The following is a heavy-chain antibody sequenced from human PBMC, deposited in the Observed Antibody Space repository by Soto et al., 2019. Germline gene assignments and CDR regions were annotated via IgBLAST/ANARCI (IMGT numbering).Heavy chain of an antibody. Sequence: EVQLVESGGGLVKFGGSLRLSCAVSGFDFSAFAMNWVRQAPGKGLEWVSSISSRSNYIYFADSVKGRFTVSRDNAKNSLYLQMSSLRAEDTAVYYCAREEFYRGETEGNGLDVWGQGTTVTVSS. V-gene: IGHV3-21*06. CDR1: GFDFSAFA. CDR2: ISSRSNYI. CDR3: AREEFYRGETEGNGLDV. D-gene: IGHD3-10*01. J-gene: IGHJ6*02.